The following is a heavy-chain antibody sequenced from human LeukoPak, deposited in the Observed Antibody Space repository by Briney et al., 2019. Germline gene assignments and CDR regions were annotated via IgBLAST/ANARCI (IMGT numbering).Heavy chain of an antibody. CDR2: IIPIFGTA. D-gene: IGHD6-6*01. J-gene: IGHJ5*02. Sequence: SVKVSCKASGGTFSSYAISWVRQAPGQGLERMGGIIPIFGTANYAQKFQGRVTITTDESTSTAYMELSSLRSEDTAVYYCARGPPSSIAARPENWFDPWGQGTLVTVSS. CDR3: ARGPPSSIAARPENWFDP. V-gene: IGHV1-69*05. CDR1: GGTFSSYA.